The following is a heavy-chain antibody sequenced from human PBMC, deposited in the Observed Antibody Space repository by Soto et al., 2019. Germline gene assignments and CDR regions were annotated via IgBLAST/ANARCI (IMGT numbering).Heavy chain of an antibody. D-gene: IGHD4-4*01. CDR1: GFTLTSYA. CDR2: IVASGGRP. V-gene: IGHV3-23*01. J-gene: IGHJ6*02. CDR3: MKQWGGAPYSSDRGG. Sequence: PGGSLRLSCAASGFTLTSYAMSWVRQAPGKGLEWVARIVASGGRPYYTDSVKGRFTISRDVPKQTLFLQLNTLRADDTAVYYCMKQWGGAPYSSDRGGRGQGSTGTVSS.